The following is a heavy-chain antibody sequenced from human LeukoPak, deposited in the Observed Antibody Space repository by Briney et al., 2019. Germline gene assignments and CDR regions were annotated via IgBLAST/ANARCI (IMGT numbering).Heavy chain of an antibody. J-gene: IGHJ4*02. V-gene: IGHV3-21*01. D-gene: IGHD5-12*01. Sequence: GGSLRLSCAASGFTFSCYAMNWVRQAPGKGLEWISSISGSGDNTYYADSVKGRFTISRDNAKKSLYLQINSLRAEDTAVYYCARVTRGGYDGYFDYWGQGTLVTVSS. CDR3: ARVTRGGYDGYFDY. CDR2: ISGSGDNT. CDR1: GFTFSCYA.